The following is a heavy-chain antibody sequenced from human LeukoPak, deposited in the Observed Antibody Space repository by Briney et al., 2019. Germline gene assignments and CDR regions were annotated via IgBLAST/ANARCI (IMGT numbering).Heavy chain of an antibody. V-gene: IGHV4-34*11. CDR1: GGSFSGYY. CDR2: IYYSGST. Sequence: SETLSLTCAVYGGSFSGYYWSWIRQPPGKGLEWIGYIYYSGSTKYNPSLESRATMSVDTSKNQFSLKLSSVTAADTAVYFCARTGYDSSGYAPDYWGQGTLVTVFS. CDR3: ARTGYDSSGYAPDY. D-gene: IGHD3-22*01. J-gene: IGHJ4*02.